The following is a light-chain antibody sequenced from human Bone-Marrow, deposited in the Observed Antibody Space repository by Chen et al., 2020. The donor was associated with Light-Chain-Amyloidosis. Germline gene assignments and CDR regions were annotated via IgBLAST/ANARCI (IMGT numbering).Light chain of an antibody. CDR2: RDT. CDR3: QSADSSGTYEVI. Sequence: YEVTQPPSVSLSPGQTARITCSGDDLPTKYAYWYQQKPGQAPVLVIHRDTERPSGISERFSGSSSGTTATLTISGVQAEDEADYHCQSADSSGTYEVIFGGGTKLTVL. V-gene: IGLV3-25*03. J-gene: IGLJ2*01. CDR1: DLPTKY.